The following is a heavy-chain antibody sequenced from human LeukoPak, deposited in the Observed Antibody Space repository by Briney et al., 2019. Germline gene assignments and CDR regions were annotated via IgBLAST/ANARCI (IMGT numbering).Heavy chain of an antibody. V-gene: IGHV4-39*07. CDR2: IFYTGST. D-gene: IGHD1-14*01. J-gene: IGHJ3*02. CDR1: GGSLSSIGYY. CDR3: ARDRTLRTHDAFDI. Sequence: SETLSLTCTVSGGSLSSIGYYWGWIRQPPGKGLEWIGSIFYTGSTQSNPSLKSRITISVDTSKNKFSLKLSSVTAADTAVYYCARDRTLRTHDAFDIWGQGTMVTVSS.